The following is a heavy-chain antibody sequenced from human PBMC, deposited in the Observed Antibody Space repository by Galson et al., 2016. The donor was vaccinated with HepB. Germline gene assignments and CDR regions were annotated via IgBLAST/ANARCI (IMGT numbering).Heavy chain of an antibody. J-gene: IGHJ6*04. V-gene: IGHV3-15*07. CDR1: GFSFTDAR. CDR2: LKSKADGGTA. CDR3: TTELSTHFRALWGGMDV. D-gene: IGHD3-3*02. Sequence: SLRLSCAASGFSFTDARMNWVRQAPGKGLEWVGRLKSKADGGTADYAAPVKGRFTISRDDSKKTLYPQMNSLKTEDTAVYYCTTELSTHFRALWGGMDVWGRGTAVTVSS.